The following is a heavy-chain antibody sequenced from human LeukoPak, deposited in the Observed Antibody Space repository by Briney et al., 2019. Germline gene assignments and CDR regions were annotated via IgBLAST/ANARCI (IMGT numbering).Heavy chain of an antibody. V-gene: IGHV5-51*01. CDR3: VRAPHRPPGYSSGWYWLDY. CDR2: IYPADSDT. CDR1: GYSFTSYW. Sequence: GESLKISCKGSGYSFTSYWIAWVRQMPGKGLEWMGIIYPADSDTRYSPSFQGQVTISADKSISTAYLQWSSLKASDTAMYYCVRAPHRPPGYSSGWYWLDYWGQGTLVTVSS. D-gene: IGHD6-19*01. J-gene: IGHJ4*02.